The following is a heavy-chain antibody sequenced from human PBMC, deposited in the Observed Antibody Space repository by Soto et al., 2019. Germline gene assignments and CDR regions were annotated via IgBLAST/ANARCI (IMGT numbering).Heavy chain of an antibody. V-gene: IGHV4-59*01. CDR3: ARGVTPDFWSGYYDY. CDR1: GGSISSYY. D-gene: IGHD3-3*01. CDR2: IYYSGST. Sequence: SETLSLTCTVSGGSISSYYWSWIRQPPGKGLEWIGYIYYSGSTNYNPSLKSRVTISVDTSKNQFSLKLSSVTAADTAVYYCARGVTPDFWSGYYDYWGQGTLVTVSS. J-gene: IGHJ4*02.